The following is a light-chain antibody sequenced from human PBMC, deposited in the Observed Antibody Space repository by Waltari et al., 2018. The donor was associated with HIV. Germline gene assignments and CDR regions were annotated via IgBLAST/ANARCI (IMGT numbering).Light chain of an antibody. CDR3: ATWADSLSAWV. Sequence: SLLTQPPSTSAAPGQRVNISCSGSRSYLATTSVFWYQQVPGAAPNLVSYSDSLRLSGVPDRFSGSKSGTSASLTISALRSEDEAVYYCATWADSLSAWVFGGGTKVTVL. CDR1: RSYLATTS. J-gene: IGLJ3*02. CDR2: SDS. V-gene: IGLV1-47*02.